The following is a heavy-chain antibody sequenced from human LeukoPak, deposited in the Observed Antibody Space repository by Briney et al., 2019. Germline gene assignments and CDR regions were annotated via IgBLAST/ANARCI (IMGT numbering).Heavy chain of an antibody. Sequence: SETLSLTCTVSGGSISSYYWGWIRQPPGKGLEWIGSIHHSGSTYYNPSLKSRVNISVDTSKNQFSLKLSSVTAADTAVYYCARPTYYDNSGYYYWGQGTLVTVSS. D-gene: IGHD3-22*01. CDR3: ARPTYYDNSGYYY. CDR2: IHHSGST. V-gene: IGHV4-39*01. CDR1: GGSISSYY. J-gene: IGHJ4*02.